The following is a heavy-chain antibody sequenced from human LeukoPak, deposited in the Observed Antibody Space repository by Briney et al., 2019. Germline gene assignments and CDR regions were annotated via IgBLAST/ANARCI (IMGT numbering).Heavy chain of an antibody. V-gene: IGHV4-34*01. CDR3: ARGRRDVTMIVVVMTAVSYYLDV. Sequence: SETLSLTCAVYGGSFSGYYWNWIRQTPEKGLEWIGEMNPSGSTSYNPSLKSRVTISVDTSKNQFSLKLSSVTAADTAVYYCARGRRDVTMIVVVMTAVSYYLDVWGKGTTVTVS. CDR2: MNPSGST. CDR1: GGSFSGYY. D-gene: IGHD3-22*01. J-gene: IGHJ6*03.